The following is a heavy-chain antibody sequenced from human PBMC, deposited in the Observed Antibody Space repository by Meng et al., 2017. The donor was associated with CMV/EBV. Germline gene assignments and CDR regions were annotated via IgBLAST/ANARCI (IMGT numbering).Heavy chain of an antibody. J-gene: IGHJ4*02. CDR2: ISSSGSTI. Sequence: GESLKISCAASGFTFSYYYMCWSRQAPGKGLEWVSYISSSGSTIYYADSVKGRFTISRDNAKNSLYLQMNSLSAEDTAVYYCARVLSGWLYWGQGTLVTVSS. CDR1: GFTFSYYY. D-gene: IGHD6-19*01. CDR3: ARVLSGWLY. V-gene: IGHV3-11*01.